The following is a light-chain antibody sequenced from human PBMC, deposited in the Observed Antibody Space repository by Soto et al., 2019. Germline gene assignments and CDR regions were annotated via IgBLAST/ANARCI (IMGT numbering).Light chain of an antibody. CDR1: QGIINY. V-gene: IGKV1-27*01. J-gene: IGKJ5*01. CDR2: AAS. Sequence: DIQMTQSPSSLSASVGDRVTITCRASQGIINYLAWYQQKPGKAPKLLIYAASTLQSGVTSRFSGSGSGTDFTLTISGLQPEDVATYYCQSYNTARPTFGQGTRLEIK. CDR3: QSYNTARPT.